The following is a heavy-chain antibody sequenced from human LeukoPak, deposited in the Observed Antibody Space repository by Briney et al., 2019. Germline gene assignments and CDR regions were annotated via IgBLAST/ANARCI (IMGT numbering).Heavy chain of an antibody. D-gene: IGHD3-16*01. J-gene: IGHJ4*02. CDR1: GFTFSSYW. V-gene: IGHV3-23*01. Sequence: PGGSLRLSCAASGFTFSSYWMPWVRQAPGKGLEWVSTISGSGDSTYYSDSVKGRFTISRDNSENTLYLQLNSLRAEDTAVYYCAKGGWGTVLDYWGQGTLVTVSP. CDR3: AKGGWGTVLDY. CDR2: ISGSGDST.